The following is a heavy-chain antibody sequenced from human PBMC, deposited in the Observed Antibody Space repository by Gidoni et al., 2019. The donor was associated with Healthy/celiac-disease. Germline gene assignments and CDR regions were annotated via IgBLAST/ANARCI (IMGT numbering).Heavy chain of an antibody. J-gene: IGHJ4*02. Sequence: EVQLVESGGGLVQPGGSMRLSCAASGFTFSRYAMSWVRQAPGKGLEWASAISGSSGSTYYADSVKGRFTISRDNSKNTLYLQMNSLRAEDTAVYYCAKEESWELLNAGDGGGLDYWGQGTLVTVSS. V-gene: IGHV3-23*04. CDR3: AKEESWELLNAGDGGGLDY. D-gene: IGHD1-26*01. CDR1: GFTFSRYA. CDR2: ISGSSGST.